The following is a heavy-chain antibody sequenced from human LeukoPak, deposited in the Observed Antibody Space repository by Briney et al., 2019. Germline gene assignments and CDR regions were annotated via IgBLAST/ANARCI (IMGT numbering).Heavy chain of an antibody. D-gene: IGHD3-3*01. V-gene: IGHV1-8*03. CDR3: ARVWRRTYYDFWSGSPLLDY. J-gene: IGHJ4*02. CDR2: MNPNSGNT. Sequence: ASVKVSCKASGYTFTGYDINWVRQATGQGLEWMGWMNPNSGNTGYAQKFQGRVTITRNTSISTAYMELSSLRSEDTAVYYCARVWRRTYYDFWSGSPLLDYWGQGTLVTVSS. CDR1: GYTFTGYD.